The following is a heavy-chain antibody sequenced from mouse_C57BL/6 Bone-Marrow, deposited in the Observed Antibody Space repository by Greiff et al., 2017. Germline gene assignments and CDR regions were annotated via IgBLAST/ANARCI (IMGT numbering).Heavy chain of an antibody. CDR1: GYAFSSYW. V-gene: IGHV1-80*01. D-gene: IGHD1-1*01. CDR2: IYPGDGDT. Sequence: QVQLKQSGAELVKPGASVKISCKASGYAFSSYWMNWVKQRPGKGLEWIGQIYPGDGDTNYNGKFKGKATLTADKSSSTAYMQLSSLTSEDSAVYFCAREVYGSSSAWFAYWGQGTLVTVSA. J-gene: IGHJ3*01. CDR3: AREVYGSSSAWFAY.